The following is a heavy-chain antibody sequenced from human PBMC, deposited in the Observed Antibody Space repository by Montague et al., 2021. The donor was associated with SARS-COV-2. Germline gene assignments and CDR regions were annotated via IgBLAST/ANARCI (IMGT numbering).Heavy chain of an antibody. V-gene: IGHV3-23*01. CDR1: GFTLSSYS. CDR2: ISGSGGST. J-gene: IGHJ6*02. D-gene: IGHD3-10*01. Sequence: SLRLSCAASGFTLSSYSMSWVRQAPGKGLEWVSAISGSGGSTYYADSVKGRFTISRDNSKNTLYLQMNSLRAEDTAVYYCAKDLSLLWFGELPPLGYYYGMDVWGQGTTVTVSS. CDR3: AKDLSLLWFGELPPLGYYYGMDV.